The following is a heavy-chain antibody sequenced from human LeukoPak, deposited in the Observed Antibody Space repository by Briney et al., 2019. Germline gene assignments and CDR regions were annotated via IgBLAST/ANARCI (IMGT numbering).Heavy chain of an antibody. J-gene: IGHJ4*02. CDR3: ARDGYYYDSSGYYAE. CDR1: GYTFTGYY. D-gene: IGHD3-22*01. V-gene: IGHV1-2*02. CDR2: INPNSSGT. Sequence: ASVKVSCKASGYTFTGYYMHGVRQAPGQGLEWMGWINPNSSGTNYAQKFQGRGTMTRDTSISTAYMELSRLRSDDTAVYYCARDGYYYDSSGYYAEWGQGTLVTVSS.